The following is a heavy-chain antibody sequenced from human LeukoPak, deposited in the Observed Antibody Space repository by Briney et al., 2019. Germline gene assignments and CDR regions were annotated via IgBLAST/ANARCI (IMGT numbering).Heavy chain of an antibody. CDR1: GASISGYY. D-gene: IGHD3-9*01. CDR2: FYYRGST. Sequence: PSETLSLTCTVSGASISGYYWSWIRRPPGKGLEWIGYFYYRGSTKYNPSLNSRVTVSLDTTKNQFSLKLSPVTAADTAMYFCARYDIVTGSYDAFDIWGRGTMVTVSS. V-gene: IGHV4-59*08. CDR3: ARYDIVTGSYDAFDI. J-gene: IGHJ3*02.